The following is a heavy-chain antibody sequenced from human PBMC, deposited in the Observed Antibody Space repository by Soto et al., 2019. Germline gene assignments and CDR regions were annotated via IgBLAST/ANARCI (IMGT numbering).Heavy chain of an antibody. Sequence: GGSLRLSCAASGFTFSSYTMDWVRQAPGKGPGWVSHISSSGISMYYADSVKGRFTISRDNAEDSLYLQMHSLRNEDTAVYYCVRDYNFGFDHWGQGILVTVSS. V-gene: IGHV3-48*02. J-gene: IGHJ4*02. CDR2: ISSSGISM. CDR3: VRDYNFGFDH. D-gene: IGHD1-20*01. CDR1: GFTFSSYT.